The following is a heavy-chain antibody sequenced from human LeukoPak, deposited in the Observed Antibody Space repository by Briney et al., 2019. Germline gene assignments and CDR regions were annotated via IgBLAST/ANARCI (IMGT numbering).Heavy chain of an antibody. CDR2: INPSGGTT. Sequence: EASVKVSCKASGGTFSSYAISWVRQAPGQGLEWVGMINPSGGTTSYAQKFQGRVTMTRDTSTSTVYMELSSLRSEDTAVYYCARDGSSGSGDYWGQGALVAVSS. CDR1: GGTFSSYA. V-gene: IGHV1-46*01. CDR3: ARDGSSGSGDY. J-gene: IGHJ4*02. D-gene: IGHD3-22*01.